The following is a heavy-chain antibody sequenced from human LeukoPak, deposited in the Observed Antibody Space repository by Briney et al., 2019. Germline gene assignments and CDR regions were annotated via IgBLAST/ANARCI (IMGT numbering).Heavy chain of an antibody. V-gene: IGHV3-23*01. CDR1: GFTFTTYA. CDR2: ISGSGGST. Sequence: GGSLRLSCAASGFTFTTYAMSWVRQAPGKGLEWVPAISGSGGSTYYADSVKGRFTISRDNSKNTLYLQMNSLRAEDTAVYYCAKDPTWAQIGYYFDYWGQGTLVTVSS. CDR3: AKDPTWAQIGYYFDY. D-gene: IGHD3-22*01. J-gene: IGHJ4*02.